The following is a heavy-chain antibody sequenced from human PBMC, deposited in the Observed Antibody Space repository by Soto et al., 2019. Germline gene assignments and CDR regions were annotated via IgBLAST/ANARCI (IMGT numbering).Heavy chain of an antibody. Sequence: LRLSCAASGFTFSIYAMSWVRQAPGKGLEWVSTISGNGGTSYADFVRGRFTISRDNSKNTLYLQMNSLRVDDTAVYYCAKDAPGSGWLSDYWGQGTLVTVSS. J-gene: IGHJ4*02. CDR2: ISGNGGT. V-gene: IGHV3-23*01. D-gene: IGHD3-22*01. CDR1: GFTFSIYA. CDR3: AKDAPGSGWLSDY.